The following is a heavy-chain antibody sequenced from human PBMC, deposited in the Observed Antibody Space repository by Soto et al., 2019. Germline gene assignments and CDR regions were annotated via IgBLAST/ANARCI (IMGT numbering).Heavy chain of an antibody. CDR2: INAGNGNT. D-gene: IGHD3-9*01. V-gene: IGHV1-3*01. J-gene: IGHJ4*02. CDR3: ARERGRTYYDILTGYSGPLAFDY. CDR1: GYTFTSYA. Sequence: ASVKVSCKASGYTFTSYAMHWVRQAPGQRLEWMGWINAGNGNTKYSQKFQGRVTITRDTSASTAYMELSSLRSEDTAVYYCARERGRTYYDILTGYSGPLAFDYWGQGTLVTVSS.